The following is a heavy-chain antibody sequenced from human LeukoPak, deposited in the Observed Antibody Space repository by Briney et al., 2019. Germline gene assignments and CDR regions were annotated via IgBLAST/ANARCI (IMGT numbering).Heavy chain of an antibody. CDR3: ARALSPIVVVPAAIVFDP. Sequence: GASVKVSCKASGYTFIGYYMYWVRQAPGQGLEWMGWINPNSGGTNYAQKFQGRVTMTRDTSISTAYMELSRLRSDDTAVYYCARALSPIVVVPAAIVFDPWGQGTLVTVSS. J-gene: IGHJ5*02. D-gene: IGHD2-2*01. V-gene: IGHV1-2*02. CDR1: GYTFIGYY. CDR2: INPNSGGT.